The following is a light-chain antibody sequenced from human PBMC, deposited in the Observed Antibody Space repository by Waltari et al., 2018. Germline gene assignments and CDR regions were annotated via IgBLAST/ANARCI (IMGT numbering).Light chain of an antibody. Sequence: QSALTQPASVSGSPGQSITISCTGTSSDVGGYNYVSWYQHHPGKAPKFMIYEVSNRPSGVSNRLSGSKSGNTAPLTISGLQAEDEADYYCSSYTSSYTYVFGTGTKVTVL. J-gene: IGLJ1*01. V-gene: IGLV2-14*01. CDR3: SSYTSSYTYV. CDR2: EVS. CDR1: SSDVGGYNY.